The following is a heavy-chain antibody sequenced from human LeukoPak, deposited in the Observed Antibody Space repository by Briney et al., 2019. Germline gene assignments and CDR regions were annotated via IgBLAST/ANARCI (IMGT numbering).Heavy chain of an antibody. Sequence: SETLSLTCTVSGGSISSYYWSWIRQPPGKGLEWIGYIYYSGSTNYNPSLKSRVTISVDTSKNQFSLKLSSVTAADTAVYYCARGRHGLYYYGNWFDPWGQGTLVTVSS. J-gene: IGHJ5*02. CDR3: ARGRHGLYYYGNWFDP. V-gene: IGHV4-59*01. D-gene: IGHD3-10*01. CDR1: GGSISSYY. CDR2: IYYSGST.